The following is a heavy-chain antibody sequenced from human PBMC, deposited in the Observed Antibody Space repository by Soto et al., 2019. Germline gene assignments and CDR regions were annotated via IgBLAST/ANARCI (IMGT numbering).Heavy chain of an antibody. CDR1: GGSISSGGYS. J-gene: IGHJ4*02. D-gene: IGHD3-22*01. Sequence: PSETLSLTCAGSGGSISSGGYSWSWIRQPPGKGLEWIGYIYHSGSTYYNPSLKSRVTISVDRSKNQFSLKLSSVTAADTAVYYCARGGVDYYDSSGYYFSPYYFDYWGQGTLVTVSS. V-gene: IGHV4-30-2*01. CDR3: ARGGVDYYDSSGYYFSPYYFDY. CDR2: IYHSGST.